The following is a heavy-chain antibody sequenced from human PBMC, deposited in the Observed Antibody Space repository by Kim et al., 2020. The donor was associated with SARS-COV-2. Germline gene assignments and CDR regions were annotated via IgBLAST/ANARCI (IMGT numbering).Heavy chain of an antibody. Sequence: ASVKVSCKASGYTFTSYGISWVRQAPGQGLEWMGWISAYNGNTNYARKLQGRVTMTTDTSTSTAYMELRSLRSDDTAVYYCARVDYDFWSGYRFNWFDPWGQGTLVTVSS. CDR1: GYTFTSYG. CDR2: ISAYNGNT. J-gene: IGHJ5*02. D-gene: IGHD3-3*01. V-gene: IGHV1-18*04. CDR3: ARVDYDFWSGYRFNWFDP.